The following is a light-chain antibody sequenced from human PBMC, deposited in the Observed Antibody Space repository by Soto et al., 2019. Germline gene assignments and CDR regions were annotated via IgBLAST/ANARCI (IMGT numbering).Light chain of an antibody. V-gene: IGKV3-20*01. Sequence: EIVLTQSPGTLSLSPGERATLSCRASQSVSSNYLAWYQQKPGQAPRLLIYDASSRATGIPHRFSGSGSGTDFTLIISRLEPEDFAVYYCHQYCNSQTFGQGTKLEIK. CDR3: HQYCNSQT. CDR1: QSVSSNY. CDR2: DAS. J-gene: IGKJ2*01.